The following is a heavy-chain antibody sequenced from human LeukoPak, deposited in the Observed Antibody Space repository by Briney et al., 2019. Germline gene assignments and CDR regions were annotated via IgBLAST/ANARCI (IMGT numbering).Heavy chain of an antibody. V-gene: IGHV3-30*02. CDR3: XXXXSSXXXXDY. Sequence: GGSLRLSCAASGFTFSNYAMHWVRQAPGRGLQWVAFIRYDGSDKFYADSVKGRFTISRDNSKNTLYLQMNSLRAEDTALYYXXXXXSSXXXXDYWGQGTLVTVSS. CDR2: IRYDGSDK. CDR1: GFTFSNYA. D-gene: IGHD6-13*01. J-gene: IGHJ4*02.